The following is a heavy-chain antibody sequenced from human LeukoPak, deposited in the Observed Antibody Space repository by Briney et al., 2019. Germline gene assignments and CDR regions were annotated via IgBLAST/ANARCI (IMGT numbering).Heavy chain of an antibody. J-gene: IGHJ4*02. CDR2: INHSGST. CDR1: GGSFSGYY. Sequence: SETLSLTCAVYGGSFSGYYWSWIRQPPGKGLEWIGEINHSGSTNYNPSLKSRVTTPVDTSKNQFSLKLSSVTAADTAVYYCARVNYGSGSPNDYWGQGTLVTVSS. D-gene: IGHD3-10*01. CDR3: ARVNYGSGSPNDY. V-gene: IGHV4-34*01.